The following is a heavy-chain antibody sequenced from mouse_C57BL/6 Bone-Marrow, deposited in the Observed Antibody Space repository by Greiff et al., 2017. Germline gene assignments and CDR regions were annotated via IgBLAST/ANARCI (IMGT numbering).Heavy chain of an antibody. CDR1: GFSLTSYG. CDR2: LWSGGST. D-gene: IGHD2-4*01. CDR3: ASSMITTTRDYFDN. Sequence: QVQLQQSGPGLVQPSQSLSITCTVPGFSLTSYGVHWVRQSPGKGLEWLGVLWSGGSTDYNAAFISRLSISKDNSKSQVFFKMNRLQADDTAIYYCASSMITTTRDYFDNWGQGTTLSVSS. V-gene: IGHV2-2*01. J-gene: IGHJ2*01.